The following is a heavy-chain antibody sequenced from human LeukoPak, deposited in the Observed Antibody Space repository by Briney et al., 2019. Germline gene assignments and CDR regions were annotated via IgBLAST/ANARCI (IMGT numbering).Heavy chain of an antibody. Sequence: SETLSLTCTVSGGSISSYYWSWIRQPPGKGLEWIGEINHSGSTNYNPSLKSRVTISVDTSKNQFSLKLSSVTAADTAVYFCARGPYSYDSSGAFDIWGQGTVVTVSS. D-gene: IGHD3-22*01. CDR1: GGSISSYY. CDR3: ARGPYSYDSSGAFDI. V-gene: IGHV4-34*01. J-gene: IGHJ3*02. CDR2: INHSGST.